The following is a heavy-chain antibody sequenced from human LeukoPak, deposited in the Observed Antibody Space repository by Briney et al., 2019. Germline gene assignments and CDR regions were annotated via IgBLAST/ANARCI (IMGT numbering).Heavy chain of an antibody. CDR2: INHSGST. CDR3: ARGPTPSY. Sequence: SETLSLTCAVYGGSFSGYYWSWIRQPPGKGLEWIGEINHSGSTNYNPSLKSRVTISVDTSKNQSSLKLSSVTAADTAVYYCARGPTPSYWGQGTLVTVSS. J-gene: IGHJ4*02. V-gene: IGHV4-34*01. CDR1: GGSFSGYY.